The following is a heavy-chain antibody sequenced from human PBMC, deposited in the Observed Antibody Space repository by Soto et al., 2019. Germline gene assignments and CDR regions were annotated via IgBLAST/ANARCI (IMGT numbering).Heavy chain of an antibody. D-gene: IGHD2-15*01. Sequence: EVQLLESGGCLVQPGGSLRLSCAASGFTFSTYAMSWVRQAPGKGLEWVSAISGSGGNSTFYGDSVKGRFTISRDNSKNTLYLQMNSLGAEDTAVYYCAKGGGSCCFDNWGQGTLVTVSS. J-gene: IGHJ4*02. CDR1: GFTFSTYA. CDR3: AKGGGSCCFDN. V-gene: IGHV3-23*01. CDR2: ISGSGGNST.